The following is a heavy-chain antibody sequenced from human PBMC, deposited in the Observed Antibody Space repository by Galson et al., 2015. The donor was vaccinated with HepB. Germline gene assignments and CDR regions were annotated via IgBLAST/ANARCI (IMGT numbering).Heavy chain of an antibody. J-gene: IGHJ6*02. V-gene: IGHV1-3*01. CDR2: INAGNGNT. CDR1: GYTFTSYA. CDR3: ARVKRYYYYYGMDV. Sequence: SVKASCKASGYTFTSYAMHWVRQAPGQRLEWMGWINAGNGNTKYSQKFQGRVTITRDTSASTAYMELSSLRSEDTAVYYCARVKRYYYYYGMDVWGQGTTVTVSS. D-gene: IGHD2-21*01.